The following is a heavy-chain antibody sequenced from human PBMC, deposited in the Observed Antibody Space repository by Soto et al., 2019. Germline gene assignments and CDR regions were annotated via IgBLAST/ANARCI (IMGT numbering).Heavy chain of an antibody. J-gene: IGHJ6*02. CDR2: INPNSGGT. V-gene: IGHV1-2*04. Sequence: GASVKVSCKASRYTFTGYYMHWVRQAPGQGLEWMGWINPNSGGTNYAQKFQGWVTMTRDTSISTAYMELSRLRSDDTAVYYCARYSSSSQGDGMDVWGQGTTVTVSS. CDR1: RYTFTGYY. CDR3: ARYSSSSQGDGMDV. D-gene: IGHD6-6*01.